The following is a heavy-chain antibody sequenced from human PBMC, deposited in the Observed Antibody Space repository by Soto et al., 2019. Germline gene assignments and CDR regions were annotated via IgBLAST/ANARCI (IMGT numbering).Heavy chain of an antibody. CDR2: IKPDNGDT. D-gene: IGHD5-12*01. CDR1: GYPFSKYG. CDR3: ATSYDSGFDP. Sequence: QLQLVQSGAEVERPGASVRVSCKAYGYPFSKYGISWIRQAPGQGLEWMGWIKPDNGDTNYAQKFQGRVTMTTDTSSNTAYMELRSLRSYDTAVYYCATSYDSGFDPWGQGTLVSVSS. V-gene: IGHV1-18*04. J-gene: IGHJ5*02.